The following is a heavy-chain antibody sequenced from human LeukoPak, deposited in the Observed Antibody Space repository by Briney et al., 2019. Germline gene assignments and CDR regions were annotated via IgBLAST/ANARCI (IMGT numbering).Heavy chain of an antibody. Sequence: SETLSLTCTVSGGPISSYYWSWIRQPPGKGLEWIGYIYYSGSTNYNPSLKSRVTISVDTSKNQFSLKLSSVTAADTAVYYCARDRPGQGGTYDWGQGTLVTVSS. CDR2: IYYSGST. CDR1: GGPISSYY. V-gene: IGHV4-59*01. J-gene: IGHJ4*02. D-gene: IGHD1-26*01. CDR3: ARDRPGQGGTYD.